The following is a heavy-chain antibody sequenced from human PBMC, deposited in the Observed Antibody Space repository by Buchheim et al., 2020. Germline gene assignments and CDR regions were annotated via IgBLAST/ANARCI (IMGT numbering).Heavy chain of an antibody. CDR3: ASRGFDP. CDR2: ISAGGTTT. Sequence: EVQQVESGGGLVQPGESLRLSCAASGFTFSNYEMNWVRQAPGKGLEWVSHISAGGTTTYYADSVKGRFTTSRDNAKNSLYLQMNSLRAEDTAVYYCASRGFDPWGQGTL. CDR1: GFTFSNYE. V-gene: IGHV3-48*03. D-gene: IGHD3-10*01. J-gene: IGHJ5*02.